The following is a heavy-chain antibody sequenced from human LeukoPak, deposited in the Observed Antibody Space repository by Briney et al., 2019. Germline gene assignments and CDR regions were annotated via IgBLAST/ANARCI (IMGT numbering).Heavy chain of an antibody. CDR2: IKHSGST. CDR1: GGSFSGYY. Sequence: PSETLSLTCAVYGGSFSGYYWSWIRQPPGKGLEWIGEIKHSGSTNYNPSLKRRVTISVDTSKNQFSLKLSSVTAADTAVYYCAREQTFYYDSSGYYVYYYMDVWGKGTTVTISS. D-gene: IGHD3-22*01. J-gene: IGHJ6*03. CDR3: AREQTFYYDSSGYYVYYYMDV. V-gene: IGHV4-34*01.